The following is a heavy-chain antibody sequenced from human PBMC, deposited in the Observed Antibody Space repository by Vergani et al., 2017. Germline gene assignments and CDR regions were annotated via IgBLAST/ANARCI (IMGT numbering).Heavy chain of an antibody. V-gene: IGHV1-69*13. J-gene: IGHJ4*02. Sequence: QVHLVQSEAEVKKPGSSMKVSCKASGGTFNSYVVTWVRRAPGQGLEWMGRHTPIFGRTNFAQKFEGRVTLSADESMGTAYMEMSSLRSEDTAMYYCARELGDYGDPYYFDLWCQGTLVIVSS. D-gene: IGHD4-17*01. CDR1: GGTFNSYV. CDR2: HTPIFGRT. CDR3: ARELGDYGDPYYFDL.